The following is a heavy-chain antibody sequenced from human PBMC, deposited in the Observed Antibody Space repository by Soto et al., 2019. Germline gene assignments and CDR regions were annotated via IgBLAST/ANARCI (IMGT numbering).Heavy chain of an antibody. CDR1: GFTFSNAW. D-gene: IGHD3-10*01. CDR3: TTDPSDLWFGELKNYYYGMDV. Sequence: PGGSLRLSCAASGFTFSNAWMNWVRQAPGKGLEWVGRIKSKTDGGTTDYAAPVKGRFTISRDDSKNTLYLQMNSLKTEDTAVYYCTTDPSDLWFGELKNYYYGMDVWGQGTTVTVSS. CDR2: IKSKTDGGTT. V-gene: IGHV3-15*07. J-gene: IGHJ6*02.